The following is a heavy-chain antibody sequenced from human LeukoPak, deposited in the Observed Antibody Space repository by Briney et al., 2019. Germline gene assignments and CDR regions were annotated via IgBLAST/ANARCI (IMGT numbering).Heavy chain of an antibody. D-gene: IGHD3-3*01. CDR3: VKDKTDFWSGYFDY. CDR1: GFIFDDYA. Sequence: GGSLRLSCAASGFIFDDYAMHWVRQTPGKGLEWVSGTSWNSDSIVYADSVKGRFTISRDNAKNSLYLQMNSLRSEDMALYYCVKDKTDFWSGYFDYWGQGTLVTVSS. J-gene: IGHJ4*02. V-gene: IGHV3-9*03. CDR2: TSWNSDSI.